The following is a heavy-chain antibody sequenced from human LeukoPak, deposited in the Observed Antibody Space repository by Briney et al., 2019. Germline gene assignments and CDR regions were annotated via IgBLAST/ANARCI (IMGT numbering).Heavy chain of an antibody. Sequence: VESLKISCKASGYNFPNHWIGWVRQMPGKGLEWMGIIYPGDSDTKYSPSFQGQVTISADKSINTAYPQWSSLKASDTAMYDCARLASGGYRYGPNDYWGQGTLVTVSS. V-gene: IGHV5-51*01. CDR2: IYPGDSDT. CDR3: ARLASGGYRYGPNDY. D-gene: IGHD5-18*01. CDR1: GYNFPNHW. J-gene: IGHJ4*02.